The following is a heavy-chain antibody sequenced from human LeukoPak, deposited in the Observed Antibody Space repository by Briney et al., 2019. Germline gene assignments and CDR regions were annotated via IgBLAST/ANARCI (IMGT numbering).Heavy chain of an antibody. J-gene: IGHJ4*02. V-gene: IGHV4-59*01. D-gene: IGHD2-21*02. CDR3: ARGVVTAPQTFDY. CDR1: GDSISSYY. Sequence: SETLSLTCTVSGDSISSYYWSWIRQPPGKGLEWIGYIYYSGSTNYNPSLKSRVTISIDTSKNQFSLKLSSVTAADTAVYYCARGVVTAPQTFDYWGQGTLVTVSS. CDR2: IYYSGST.